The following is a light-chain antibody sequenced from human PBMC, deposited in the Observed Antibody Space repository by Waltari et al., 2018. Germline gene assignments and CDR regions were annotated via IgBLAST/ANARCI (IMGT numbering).Light chain of an antibody. Sequence: QSALTQPRSVSGSPGQSVTISCTGTSSAVGGYNYVPWYQQHPGKAPKLMIYDVSKRPSAVPDRFSGSKSGNTASLTISGLQAEDEADYYCCSYAGSYAWVFGGGTKLTVL. CDR3: CSYAGSYAWV. CDR1: SSAVGGYNY. CDR2: DVS. J-gene: IGLJ3*02. V-gene: IGLV2-11*01.